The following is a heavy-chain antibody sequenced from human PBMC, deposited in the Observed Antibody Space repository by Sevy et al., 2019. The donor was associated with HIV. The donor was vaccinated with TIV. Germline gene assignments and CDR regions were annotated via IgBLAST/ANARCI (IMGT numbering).Heavy chain of an antibody. CDR3: ARGPGIAVAAPGRKTWFDP. Sequence: SETLSLTCTVSGGSISSYYWSWIRQPPGKGLEWIGYIYCSGSTNCNPSLKSRVTISVDTSKNQFSLKLSSVTAADTAVYYCARGPGIAVAAPGRKTWFDPWGQGTLVTVSS. V-gene: IGHV4-59*01. CDR2: IYCSGST. CDR1: GGSISSYY. D-gene: IGHD6-19*01. J-gene: IGHJ5*02.